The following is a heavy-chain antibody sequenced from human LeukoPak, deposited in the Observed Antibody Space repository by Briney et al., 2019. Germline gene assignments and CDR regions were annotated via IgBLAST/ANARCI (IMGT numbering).Heavy chain of an antibody. CDR2: IYPGDSDT. D-gene: IGHD3-3*01. J-gene: IGHJ4*02. CDR3: ARLVPDYDFWSGPVGY. V-gene: IGHV5-51*01. CDR1: GYSFTSYW. Sequence: GESLQISCKGSGYSFTSYWIGWVRQLPGKGLEWMGIIYPGDSDTRYSPSFQGQVTISADKSISTAYLQWSSLKASDTAMYYCARLVPDYDFWSGPVGYWGQGTPVTVSS.